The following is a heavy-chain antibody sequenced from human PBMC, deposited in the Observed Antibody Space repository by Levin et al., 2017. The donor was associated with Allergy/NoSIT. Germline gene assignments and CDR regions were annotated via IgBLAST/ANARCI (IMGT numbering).Heavy chain of an antibody. J-gene: IGHJ6*02. CDR1: GFTFSSYN. CDR2: ISSSSSYI. CDR3: ARDLQNYDFWWVVYGMDV. Sequence: SCAASGFTFSSYNMNWVRQAPGKGLEWVSSISSSSSYIYYADSVKGRFTISRDNAKNSLYLQMNSLRAEDTAVYYCARDLQNYDFWWVVYGMDVWGQGTTVTVSS. V-gene: IGHV3-21*01. D-gene: IGHD3-3*01.